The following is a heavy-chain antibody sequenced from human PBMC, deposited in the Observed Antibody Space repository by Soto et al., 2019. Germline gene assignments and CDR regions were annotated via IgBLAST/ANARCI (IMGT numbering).Heavy chain of an antibody. V-gene: IGHV5-51*01. CDR2: IYPGDSDT. CDR1: GYTFNTYW. Sequence: GESLKISCRGSGYTFNTYWTGWVRQMPGKGLEWMGFIYPGDSDTTYSPSFQGQVTISVDKSISTAYLQWSSLKVSDTAIYYCARQKLWMATINNDAFDVWGQGTKVTVSS. CDR3: ARQKLWMATINNDAFDV. D-gene: IGHD2-21*01. J-gene: IGHJ3*01.